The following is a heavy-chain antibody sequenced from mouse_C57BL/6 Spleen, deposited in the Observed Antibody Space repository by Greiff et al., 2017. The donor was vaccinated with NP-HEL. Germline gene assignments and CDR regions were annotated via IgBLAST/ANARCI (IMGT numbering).Heavy chain of an antibody. V-gene: IGHV5-6*01. J-gene: IGHJ3*01. D-gene: IGHD1-1*01. CDR2: ISSGGSYT. CDR3: AGSSLAY. CDR1: GFTFSSYG. Sequence: VQLQQSGGDLVKPGGSLKLSCAASGFTFSSYGMSWVRQTPDKRLEWVATISSGGSYTYYPDSVKGRFTISRDNAKNTLYLQMSSLKSEDTAMYYCAGSSLAYWGQGTLVTVSA.